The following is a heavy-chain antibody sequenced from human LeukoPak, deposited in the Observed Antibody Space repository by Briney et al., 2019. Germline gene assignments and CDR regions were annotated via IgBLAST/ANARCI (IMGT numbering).Heavy chain of an antibody. J-gene: IGHJ6*03. V-gene: IGHV1-69*05. CDR2: VIPIFGTA. Sequence: SVKVSCKASGGTFTSYAISWVRHGPRQGLEWRGGVIPIFGTANYAQKFQGRVTITTDAFTSTAYMALSSLRSEDTAVYYCATRGGSSSNTDPLYYYSYYMNVWGKGTPVTVSS. CDR1: GGTFTSYA. D-gene: IGHD6-6*01. CDR3: ATRGGSSSNTDPLYYYSYYMNV.